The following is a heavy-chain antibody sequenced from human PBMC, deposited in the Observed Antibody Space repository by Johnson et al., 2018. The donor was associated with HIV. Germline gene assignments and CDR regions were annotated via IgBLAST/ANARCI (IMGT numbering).Heavy chain of an antibody. V-gene: IGHV3-20*04. CDR1: GFTFDDYD. Sequence: VQLVESGGGVVWPGGSLRLSCAASGFTFDDYDMSWVRQAPGKGLEWVSGISWNGGSADYADSVKGRFTTSRDNAKNSLYLQMNSLRAEDTAVYYCASDGYHNFWSGYYRDDAFDIWGQGTMVTVSS. CDR2: ISWNGGSA. D-gene: IGHD3-3*01. J-gene: IGHJ3*02. CDR3: ASDGYHNFWSGYYRDDAFDI.